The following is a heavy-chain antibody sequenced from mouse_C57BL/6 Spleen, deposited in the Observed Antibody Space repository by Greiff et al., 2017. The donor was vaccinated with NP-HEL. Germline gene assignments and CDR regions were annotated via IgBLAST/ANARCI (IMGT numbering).Heavy chain of an antibody. D-gene: IGHD1-1*01. CDR2: IDPSDSYT. V-gene: IGHV1-69*01. CDR3: ARSPPYYGSRNFDY. Sequence: QVQLQQPGAELVMPGASVKLSCKASGYTFTSYWMHWVKQRPGQGLEWIGEIDPSDSYTNYNQKFKGKSTLTVDKSSSTAYMQLSSLTSADSAVYYCARSPPYYGSRNFDYWGQGTTLTVSS. CDR1: GYTFTSYW. J-gene: IGHJ2*01.